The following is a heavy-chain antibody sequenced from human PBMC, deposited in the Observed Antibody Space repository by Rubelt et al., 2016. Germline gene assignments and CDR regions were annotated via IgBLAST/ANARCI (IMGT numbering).Heavy chain of an antibody. J-gene: IGHJ4*02. D-gene: IGHD6-19*01. CDR3: ARRRIMGSVWTFDY. V-gene: IGHV4-59*12. CDR1: GGSISSYY. CDR2: IYYRGST. Sequence: QVQLQESGPGLVKPSETLSLTCSVSGGSISSYYWSWIRQPPGKGLEWIGYIYYRGSTNYNPSLKSRVTISVDTSKNQFSLKLSSVTAADTAVYYCARRRIMGSVWTFDYWGQGTLVTVSS.